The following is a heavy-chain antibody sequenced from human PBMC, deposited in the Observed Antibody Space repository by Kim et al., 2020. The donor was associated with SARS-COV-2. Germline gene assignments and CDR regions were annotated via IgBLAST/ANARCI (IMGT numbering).Heavy chain of an antibody. V-gene: IGHV4-59*02. CDR2: VLSGGST. J-gene: IGHJ6*02. CDR3: ARRRVPYV. Sequence: SETLSLTCSVSGASVSQAYWSWSRQPPGKGLQWIGSVLSGGSTDYNPSLRSRLTTTLEISKNESSLKLSSLIAADTATYYCARRRVPYVWGQGTTVTVS. CDR1: GASVSQAY.